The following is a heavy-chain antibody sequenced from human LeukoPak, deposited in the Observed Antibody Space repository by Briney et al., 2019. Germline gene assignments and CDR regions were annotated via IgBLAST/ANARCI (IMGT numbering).Heavy chain of an antibody. J-gene: IGHJ4*02. CDR1: GFPFINYD. V-gene: IGHV3-23*01. CDR3: AKYRGMTGTSELDY. Sequence: GGSLRLSCVVSGFPFINYDMTWVRQAPGKGLEWVSSITSSGDVTFYSDSVKGRFTISRDNSQNTLHLQMNSLRAEDTAIYFCAKYRGMTGTSELDYWGQGTLVTVSS. CDR2: ITSSGDVT. D-gene: IGHD1-7*01.